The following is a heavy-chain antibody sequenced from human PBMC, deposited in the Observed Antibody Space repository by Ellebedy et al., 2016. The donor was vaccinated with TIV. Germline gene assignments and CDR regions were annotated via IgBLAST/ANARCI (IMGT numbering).Heavy chain of an antibody. CDR3: AGAMIRGAHAFDF. V-gene: IGHV4-39*01. J-gene: IGHJ3*01. D-gene: IGHD3-10*01. Sequence: MPSETLSLTCTVSGDSVSSNSHFWGWIRQTPGKGLEWIGSVVYSESTYYSPSLKSRVTISVDTSKNQFSLRLVSVTAADTAVYYCAGAMIRGAHAFDFWGQGRMVTVSS. CDR1: GDSVSSNSHF. CDR2: VVYSEST.